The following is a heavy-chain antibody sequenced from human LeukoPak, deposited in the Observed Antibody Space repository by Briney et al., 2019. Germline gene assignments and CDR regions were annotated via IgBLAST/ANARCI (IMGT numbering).Heavy chain of an antibody. CDR1: GFTVSSNY. V-gene: IGHV3-53*04. CDR2: IYSGGST. Sequence: GGSLRLSCAASGFTVSSNYMSWVRQAPGKGLEWVSVIYSGGSTYYADSVKGRFTISRHNSKNTLYLQMNSLGAEDTAVYYCASSKIVGATIFDYWGQGTLVTVSS. CDR3: ASSKIVGATIFDY. D-gene: IGHD1-26*01. J-gene: IGHJ4*02.